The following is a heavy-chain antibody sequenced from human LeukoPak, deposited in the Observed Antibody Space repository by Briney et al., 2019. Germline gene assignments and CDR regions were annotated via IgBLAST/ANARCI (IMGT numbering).Heavy chain of an antibody. CDR2: NYSGGST. V-gene: IGHV3-53*01. CDR3: ARVEDSGYYYYYMDV. J-gene: IGHJ6*03. Sequence: LEXVXVNYSGGSTYYADSVKGRFTISRHNSKNTLYLQMNSLRAEDTAVYYCARVEDSGYYYYYMDVWGKGTTVTVSS. D-gene: IGHD3-10*01.